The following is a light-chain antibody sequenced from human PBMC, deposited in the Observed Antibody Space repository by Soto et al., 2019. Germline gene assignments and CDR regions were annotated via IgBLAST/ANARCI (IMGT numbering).Light chain of an antibody. CDR1: SSDVGGFNY. V-gene: IGLV2-14*03. J-gene: IGLJ1*01. CDR2: DVT. Sequence: QSALTQPASVSGSPGQSITISCTGTSSDVGGFNYVSWYQQHPGKAPKLMIYDVTNRPSGVSYRFSGSKSGNTASLTISGLQAEDVADYYCNSYTSSSTYVFGTGTMVTVL. CDR3: NSYTSSSTYV.